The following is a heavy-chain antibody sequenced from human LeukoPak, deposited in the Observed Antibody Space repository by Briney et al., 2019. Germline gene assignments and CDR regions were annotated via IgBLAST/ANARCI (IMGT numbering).Heavy chain of an antibody. Sequence: ASVKVSCKVSGYTLTELSMHWVRQAPGKGLEWMGGFDPEDGETIYAQKFQGRVTMTEDTSTDTAYMELSSLRSEDTAVYYCATVYTAWELLPGAFDIWDQGTMVTVSS. V-gene: IGHV1-24*01. D-gene: IGHD1-26*01. CDR1: GYTLTELS. CDR3: ATVYTAWELLPGAFDI. J-gene: IGHJ3*02. CDR2: FDPEDGET.